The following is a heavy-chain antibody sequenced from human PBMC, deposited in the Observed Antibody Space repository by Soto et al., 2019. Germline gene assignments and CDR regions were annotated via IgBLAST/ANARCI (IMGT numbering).Heavy chain of an antibody. D-gene: IGHD3-22*01. CDR2: ISYDGSNK. CDR3: ARDLPFYDSSGYYYLGQDY. J-gene: IGHJ4*02. Sequence: GGSLRLSCAASGFTFSSYAMHWVRQAPGKGLEWVAVISYDGSNKYYADSVKGRFTISRDNSKNTLYLQMNSLRAEDAAVYYCARDLPFYDSSGYYYLGQDYWGQGTLVTVSS. V-gene: IGHV3-30-3*01. CDR1: GFTFSSYA.